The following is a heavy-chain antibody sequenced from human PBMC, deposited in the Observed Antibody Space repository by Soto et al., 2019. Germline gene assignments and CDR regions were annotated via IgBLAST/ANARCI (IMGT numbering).Heavy chain of an antibody. CDR2: IYHSGST. J-gene: IGHJ4*02. Sequence: PSETLSLTCAVSGGSISSGGYSWSWIRQPPGKGLEWIGYIYHSGSTYYNPSLKSRVTISVDRSKNQFSLKLSSVTAADTAVYFCARGRFLEWFFDYWGQRTLVTVSS. D-gene: IGHD3-3*01. V-gene: IGHV4-30-2*01. CDR1: GGSISSGGYS. CDR3: ARGRFLEWFFDY.